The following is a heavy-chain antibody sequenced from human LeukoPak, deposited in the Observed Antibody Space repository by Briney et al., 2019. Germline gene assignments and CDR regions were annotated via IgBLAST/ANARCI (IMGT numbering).Heavy chain of an antibody. CDR2: IKQDGSEK. Sequence: GGSLRLSCAASGFTFSSYWMSWVRQAPGKGLEWVANIKQDGSEKYYVDSVKGRFTISRDNAKNSLYLQMNSLRAEDTALYYCARTGSNDFWSGRDAFDIWGQGTMVIVSS. CDR1: GFTFSSYW. D-gene: IGHD3-3*01. CDR3: ARTGSNDFWSGRDAFDI. V-gene: IGHV3-7*01. J-gene: IGHJ3*02.